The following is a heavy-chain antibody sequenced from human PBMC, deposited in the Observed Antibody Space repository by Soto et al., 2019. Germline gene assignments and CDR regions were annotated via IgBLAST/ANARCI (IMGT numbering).Heavy chain of an antibody. J-gene: IGHJ4*02. CDR1: GFTFSTYT. D-gene: IGHD4-17*01. Sequence: DVQVVDSGGGLVKPGGSLRLSCAASGFTFSTYTMNWVRQAPGKGLEWVLSISYCSSYIYYADLVKARFTISRDNAKNSLFLQMNSLTAEDTAVYYCARGTAGTTEFDYWGQGTLVTVSS. V-gene: IGHV3-21*01. CDR2: ISYCSSYI. CDR3: ARGTAGTTEFDY.